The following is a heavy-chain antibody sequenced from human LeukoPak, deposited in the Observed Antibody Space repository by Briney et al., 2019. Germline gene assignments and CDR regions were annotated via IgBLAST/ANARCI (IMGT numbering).Heavy chain of an antibody. CDR1: RGSISGYY. Sequence: SETLSLTCTVSRGSISGYYWSWIRQPPGKGLEWIGYIYYSGSTNYNPSLKSRVTISVDTSKNQFSLKLSSVTAADTAVYYCARTRFGELSLPYYYYYMDVWGKGTTVTISS. CDR3: ARTRFGELSLPYYYYYMDV. J-gene: IGHJ6*03. D-gene: IGHD3-10*02. CDR2: IYYSGST. V-gene: IGHV4-59*01.